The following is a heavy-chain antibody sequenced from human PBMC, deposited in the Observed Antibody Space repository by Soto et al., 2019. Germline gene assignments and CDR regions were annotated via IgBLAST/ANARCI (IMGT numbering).Heavy chain of an antibody. J-gene: IGHJ6*03. V-gene: IGHV6-1*01. CDR1: GDSVSSNSAA. Sequence: SQTLSLTCAISGDSVSSNSAAWNWIRQSPSRGLEWLGRTYYRSKWYNDYAVSVKSRITINPDTSKNQFSLQLNSVTPEDTAVYYCARDLQDILTGYQSDYYYYYMDVWGKGTTVTVSS. CDR2: TYYRSKWYN. D-gene: IGHD3-9*01. CDR3: ARDLQDILTGYQSDYYYYYMDV.